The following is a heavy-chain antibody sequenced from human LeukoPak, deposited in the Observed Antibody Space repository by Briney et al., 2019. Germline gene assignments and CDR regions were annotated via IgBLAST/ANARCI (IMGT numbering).Heavy chain of an antibody. V-gene: IGHV4-30-4*01. CDR1: AASISSGGYD. D-gene: IGHD6-13*01. Sequence: PSPSLSLTCTVSAASISSGGYDWGWIRQPPGKGLEWIGYIYYSGRTYYNPSLKSRVTISVDTSKNQFSLKLSSVTAADTAVYYCARDRNRGNSTHRSWFDYGGQGTLATVYS. J-gene: IGHJ4*02. CDR2: IYYSGRT. CDR3: ARDRNRGNSTHRSWFDY.